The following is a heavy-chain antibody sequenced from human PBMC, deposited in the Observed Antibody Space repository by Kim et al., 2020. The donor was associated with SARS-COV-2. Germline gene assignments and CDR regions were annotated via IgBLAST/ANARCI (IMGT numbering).Heavy chain of an antibody. CDR2: KGYI. J-gene: IGHJ4*02. Sequence: KGYIDYAQSVKGRITINPDTSKNQFSLRLNSVTPEDTAVYYCARKTDYFDSWGQGTLVTVSS. V-gene: IGHV6-1*01. CDR3: ARKTDYFDS.